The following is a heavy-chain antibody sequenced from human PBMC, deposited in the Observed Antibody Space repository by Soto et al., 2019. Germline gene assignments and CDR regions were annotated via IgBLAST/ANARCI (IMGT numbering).Heavy chain of an antibody. CDR1: GYTFTHYW. D-gene: IGHD2-2*01. Sequence: PGESLKISCKGSGYTFTHYWIGWVRQVAGKGLEWLGVIYPSDSATRYNPSFQGQVAMSADPSINTAYLQWSSLKASDTAMYFCARGSVKGGTPSAELAPRAQRTKVAVSS. V-gene: IGHV5-51*01. CDR2: IYPSDSAT. J-gene: IGHJ1*01. CDR3: ARGSVKGGTPSAELAP.